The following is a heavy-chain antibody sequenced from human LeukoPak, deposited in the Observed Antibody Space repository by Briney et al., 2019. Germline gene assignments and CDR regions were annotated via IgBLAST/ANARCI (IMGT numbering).Heavy chain of an antibody. CDR1: GFTVSSNY. V-gene: IGHV3-53*01. D-gene: IGHD5-12*01. CDR3: ARGRGYRDYDRPLDY. J-gene: IGHJ4*02. CDR2: ITSGGNT. Sequence: GGSLRLSCAASGFTVSSNYMNWVRQAPGKGLEWVSVITSGGNTSYADSVKGRFTTSRDNSKNTLYVQMNSLRAEDTAIYYCARGRGYRDYDRPLDYWGQGTLVTVSS.